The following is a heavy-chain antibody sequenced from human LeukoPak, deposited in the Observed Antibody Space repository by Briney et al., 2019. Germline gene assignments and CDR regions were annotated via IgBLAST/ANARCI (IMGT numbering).Heavy chain of an antibody. V-gene: IGHV4-59*01. CDR3: ARFLRGATNALEI. D-gene: IGHD1-26*01. Sequence: SETLSLTCTVSGGSISGYYWGWIRQPPGKGLEYIGFIFYSGTTNYNPSLKSRVTISVDTSKNQFSLKLSSVTAADTAVYYCARFLRGATNALEIWSQGTMVTVSS. J-gene: IGHJ3*02. CDR2: IFYSGTT. CDR1: GGSISGYY.